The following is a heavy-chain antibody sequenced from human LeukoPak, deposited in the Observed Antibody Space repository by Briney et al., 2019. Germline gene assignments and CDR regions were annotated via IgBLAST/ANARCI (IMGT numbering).Heavy chain of an antibody. J-gene: IGHJ1*01. Sequence: SVKVSCKASGYTFTSYGISWVRQAPGQGLEWMGGIIPLFGTANYAQKFQGRVTITADESTSTAYMELSSLRSEDTAVYYCARDSSEFRSLIPHWGQGTLVTVSS. CDR3: ARDSSEFRSLIPH. CDR2: IIPLFGTA. D-gene: IGHD2-21*01. V-gene: IGHV1-69*13. CDR1: GYTFTSYG.